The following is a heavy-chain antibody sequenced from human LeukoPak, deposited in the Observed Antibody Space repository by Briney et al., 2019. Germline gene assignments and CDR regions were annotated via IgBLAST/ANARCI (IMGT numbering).Heavy chain of an antibody. V-gene: IGHV3-30*18. CDR1: GFTVGTNS. CDR2: ISFDGTNK. D-gene: IGHD3-22*01. CDR3: AKGGYYERPWYFDY. J-gene: IGHJ4*02. Sequence: GGSLRLSCAASGFTVGTNSMSWVRQSPGKGLEWVAIISFDGTNKYYADSVKGRFTISRDNSKNTLYLQMNSLRAEDTAVYYCAKGGYYERPWYFDYWGQGTLVTVSS.